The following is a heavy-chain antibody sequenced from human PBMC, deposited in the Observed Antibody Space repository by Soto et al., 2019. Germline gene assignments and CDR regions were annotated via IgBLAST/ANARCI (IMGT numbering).Heavy chain of an antibody. V-gene: IGHV3-30-3*01. J-gene: IGHJ6*02. CDR1: GFTFSSYA. D-gene: IGHD1-1*01. Sequence: GGSLRLSCAASGFTFSSYAMHWVRQAPGKGLEWVAVISYDGSNKYYADSVKGRFTISRDDSKNTLYLQMNSLRAEDTAVYYCDRERGWKHYYYCTDVWCPGTLVPVFS. CDR2: ISYDGSNK. CDR3: DRERGWKHYYYCTDV.